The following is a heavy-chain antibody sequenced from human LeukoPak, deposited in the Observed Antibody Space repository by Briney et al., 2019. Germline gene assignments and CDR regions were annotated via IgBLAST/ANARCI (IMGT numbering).Heavy chain of an antibody. J-gene: IGHJ4*02. CDR1: GFTFSSYE. D-gene: IGHD3-9*01. CDR2: ISSSGITI. CDR3: ASLTTNRVFDY. V-gene: IGHV3-48*03. Sequence: GGSLRLFCAASGFTFSSYEMNWVRQAPGKGLEWVSYISSSGITIYYADSVKGRFTISRDNAKNSLYLQMNSLRAEDTAVYYCASLTTNRVFDYWGQGTLVTVSS.